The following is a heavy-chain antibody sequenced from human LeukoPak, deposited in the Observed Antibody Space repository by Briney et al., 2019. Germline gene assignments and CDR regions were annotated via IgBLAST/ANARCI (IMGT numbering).Heavy chain of an antibody. CDR3: ARMSTSSWFVCDY. V-gene: IGHV3-7*01. CDR1: GFSFSNYW. CDR2: IKQDGGEK. J-gene: IGHJ4*02. Sequence: GGSLRLSCAASGFSFSNYWMTWVRQAPGKGPEWVANIKQDGGEKYYVDSVSGRFTISRDNAENSLYLQMNSLRAEDTAVYYCARMSTSSWFVCDYWGQGTLVTVAS. D-gene: IGHD6-13*01.